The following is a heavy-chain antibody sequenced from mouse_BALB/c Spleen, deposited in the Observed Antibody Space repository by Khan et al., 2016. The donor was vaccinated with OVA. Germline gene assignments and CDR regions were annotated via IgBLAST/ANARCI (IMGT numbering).Heavy chain of an antibody. V-gene: IGHV2-2*02. CDR1: GFSLTTSG. CDR3: ARNYDYDEGLAY. CDR2: IWSGGST. J-gene: IGHJ3*01. D-gene: IGHD2-4*01. Sequence: QVQLQQSGPGLVQPSQSLSITCTVSGFSLTTSGVHWVRQSPGKGLEWLGMIWSGGSTDYNAAFISRLSISKDNSKSQVFFKMDSLQANDTAIYXCARNYDYDEGLAYWGQGTLVTVSA.